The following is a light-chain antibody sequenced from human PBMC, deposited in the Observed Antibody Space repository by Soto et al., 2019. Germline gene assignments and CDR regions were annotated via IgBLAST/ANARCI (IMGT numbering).Light chain of an antibody. CDR2: DVS. Sequence: QSALTQPASVSGSLGQSITISCTGTSSDVGAYNYVSWYQQHPGKAPKLMIYDVSNWPSGVSYRFSGSKSGNTASLTISGLQAEDEADYYCSSYTTSSTVVFGGGTKLTV. CDR3: SSYTTSSTVV. CDR1: SSDVGAYNY. V-gene: IGLV2-14*01. J-gene: IGLJ2*01.